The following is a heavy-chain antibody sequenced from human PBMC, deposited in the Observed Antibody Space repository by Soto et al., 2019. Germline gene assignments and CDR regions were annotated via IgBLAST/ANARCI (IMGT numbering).Heavy chain of an antibody. J-gene: IGHJ6*02. V-gene: IGHV1-69*13. CDR2: IIPIFGTA. D-gene: IGHD1-20*01. Sequence: GASVKVSCKASGGTFSSYAISWVRQAPGQGLEWMGGIIPIFGTANYAQKFQGRVTITADESTSTAYMELSSLRSEDTAVYYCARGPSIYNWNHPTQDYYYYGMDVWGQGTTVTASS. CDR3: ARGPSIYNWNHPTQDYYYYGMDV. CDR1: GGTFSSYA.